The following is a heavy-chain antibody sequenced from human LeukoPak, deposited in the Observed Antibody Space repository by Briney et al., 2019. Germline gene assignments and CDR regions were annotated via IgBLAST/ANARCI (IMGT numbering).Heavy chain of an antibody. V-gene: IGHV1-69*13. CDR1: GGTFSSYA. CDR2: IIPIFGTA. J-gene: IGHJ6*03. Sequence: ASVKVSCKASGGTFSSYAISWVRQAPGQGLEWMGGIIPIFGTANYAQKFQGRVTITADESTSTAYMELSSLRSEDTAVYYCARGYCTNGVCYPTYYYYYYYMDVWGKGTTVTVSS. CDR3: ARGYCTNGVCYPTYYYYYYYMDV. D-gene: IGHD2-8*01.